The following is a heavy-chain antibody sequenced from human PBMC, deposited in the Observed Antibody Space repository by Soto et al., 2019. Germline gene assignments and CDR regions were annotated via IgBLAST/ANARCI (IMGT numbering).Heavy chain of an antibody. V-gene: IGHV1-69*13. CDR3: AREGGGHYYGSGSPYYYYGMDV. D-gene: IGHD3-10*01. CDR1: GGTFSSYA. Sequence: ASVKVSCKASGGTFSSYAISWVRQAPGQGLEWMGGIIPIFGTANYAQKFQGRDTITADESTSTAYMELSSLRSEDTAVYYCAREGGGHYYGSGSPYYYYGMDVWGQGTTVTVSS. CDR2: IIPIFGTA. J-gene: IGHJ6*02.